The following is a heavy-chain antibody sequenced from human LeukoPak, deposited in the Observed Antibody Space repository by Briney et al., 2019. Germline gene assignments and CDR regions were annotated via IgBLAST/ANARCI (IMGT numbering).Heavy chain of an antibody. CDR3: ARKGSSSCFDY. J-gene: IGHJ4*02. Sequence: ASVKVSRKASGYTFISYQMHWVRQAPGQGLEWMGIINPTGGSTSHAQKFQGRVTMTRDTSTSTVYMELSSLGSEDTAVYYCARKGSSSCFDYWGQGTLVTVSS. CDR1: GYTFISYQ. CDR2: INPTGGST. V-gene: IGHV1-46*01. D-gene: IGHD6-6*01.